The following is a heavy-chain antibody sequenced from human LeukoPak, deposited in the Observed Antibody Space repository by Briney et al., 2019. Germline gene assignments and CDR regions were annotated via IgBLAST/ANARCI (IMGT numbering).Heavy chain of an antibody. CDR3: ARGKGYFDY. CDR2: IYYSGST. Sequence: SETLSLTCTVSRGTISSYYWSWIRQPPGKELEWIGYIYYSGSTNYNPSLKSRVTISVDTSENRFSLKLSSVTTADTAVYYCARGKGYFDYWGQGTLVTVSS. V-gene: IGHV4-59*01. J-gene: IGHJ4*02. CDR1: RGTISSYY.